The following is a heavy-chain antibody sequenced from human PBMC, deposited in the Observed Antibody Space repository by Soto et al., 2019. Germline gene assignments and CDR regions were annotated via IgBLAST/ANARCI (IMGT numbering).Heavy chain of an antibody. J-gene: IGHJ3*01. Sequence: QAQLVQSGAEVKKPGASVKVSCEASGYIFSDYYIHWVRQAPGQGLDWMGWINPKSGHTYYAEKFQGGVTVTGDTSISTAYMELSRLTFDDTAVYFCASRVVTATVPFSGDAFDVWGQGTGVTVSS. CDR3: ASRVVTATVPFSGDAFDV. CDR1: GYIFSDYY. CDR2: INPKSGHT. D-gene: IGHD2-21*02. V-gene: IGHV1-2*02.